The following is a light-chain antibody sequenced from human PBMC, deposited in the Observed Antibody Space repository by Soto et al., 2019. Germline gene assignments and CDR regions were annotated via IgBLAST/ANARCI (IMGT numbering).Light chain of an antibody. CDR2: KTS. V-gene: IGKV1-5*03. CDR1: QSISNW. Sequence: DIQMTQSPSTLSASVGDRVTITCRASQSISNWLAWYQQKSGKAPKLLIYKTSNLQSGVPSRFSGSGSGTEFTLTISSLQPDDLATYYCQQYNHYSSYTFGRGTKLEIK. J-gene: IGKJ2*01. CDR3: QQYNHYSSYT.